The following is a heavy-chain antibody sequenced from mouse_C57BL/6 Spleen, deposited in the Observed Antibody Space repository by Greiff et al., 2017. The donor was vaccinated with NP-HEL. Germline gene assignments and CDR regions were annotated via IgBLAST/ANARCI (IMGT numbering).Heavy chain of an antibody. J-gene: IGHJ2*01. CDR1: GYTFTSYW. CDR3: ARSTVVAPYYFDY. V-gene: IGHV1-50*01. Sequence: QVQLKQPGAELVKPGASVKLSCKASGYTFTSYWMQWVNQRPGQGLEWIGEIDPSDSYTNYNQKFKGKATLTVDTSSSTAYMQLSSLTSEDSAVYYCARSTVVAPYYFDYWGQGTTLTVSS. D-gene: IGHD1-1*01. CDR2: IDPSDSYT.